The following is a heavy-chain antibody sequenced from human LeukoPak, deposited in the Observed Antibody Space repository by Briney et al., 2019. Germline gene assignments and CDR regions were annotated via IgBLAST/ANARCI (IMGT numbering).Heavy chain of an antibody. J-gene: IGHJ2*01. V-gene: IGHV1-18*01. CDR1: GYTFTSYG. D-gene: IGHD2-8*02. CDR3: AISTGVYWYFDL. CDR2: ISAYNGNT. Sequence: GASVKVSCKASGYTFTSYGISWVRQAPGQGLEWMGWISAYNGNTNYAQKLQGRVTMTEDTSTDTAYMELSSLRSEDTAVYYCAISTGVYWYFDLWGRGTLVTVSS.